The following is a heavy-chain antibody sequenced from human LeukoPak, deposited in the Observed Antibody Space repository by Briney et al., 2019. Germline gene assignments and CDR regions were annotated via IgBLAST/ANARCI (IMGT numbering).Heavy chain of an antibody. J-gene: IGHJ3*02. CDR3: AREGVLGAFDI. Sequence: SQTLSLTCTVSGGSISSGGYYWSWIRQHPGKGLEWIGCIYYSGSTYYNPSLKSRVTISVDTSKNQFSLKLSSVTAADTAVYYCAREGVLGAFDIWGQGTMVTVSS. CDR2: IYYSGST. V-gene: IGHV4-31*03. D-gene: IGHD3-3*02. CDR1: GGSISSGGYY.